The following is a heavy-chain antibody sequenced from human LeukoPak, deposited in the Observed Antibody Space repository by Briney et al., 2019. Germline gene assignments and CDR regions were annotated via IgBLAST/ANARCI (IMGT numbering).Heavy chain of an antibody. CDR2: INTGNGNT. Sequence: ASVKVSCKASGDTFTNYAMHWVRQAPGQRLEWMGWINTGNGNTKYSQKFQGRVTITRDTSASTAYMELSSLRSEDTAVYYCARVGWSAWGQGTLVTVSS. D-gene: IGHD2-15*01. V-gene: IGHV1-3*04. J-gene: IGHJ4*02. CDR1: GDTFTNYA. CDR3: ARVGWSA.